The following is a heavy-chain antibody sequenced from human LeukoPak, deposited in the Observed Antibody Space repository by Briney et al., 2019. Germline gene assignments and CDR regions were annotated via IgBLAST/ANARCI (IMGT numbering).Heavy chain of an antibody. D-gene: IGHD3-22*01. Sequence: GGSLRLSCAASGFTFSSYWMSWVRQAPGKGLEWVANIKQDGSEKYYVDSVKGRFTISRDNAKNSLYLQMNSLRAEDTAVYYCARLNYYDSSGSFDYWGQGTLVTVSS. CDR3: ARLNYYDSSGSFDY. J-gene: IGHJ4*02. CDR2: IKQDGSEK. V-gene: IGHV3-7*01. CDR1: GFTFSSYW.